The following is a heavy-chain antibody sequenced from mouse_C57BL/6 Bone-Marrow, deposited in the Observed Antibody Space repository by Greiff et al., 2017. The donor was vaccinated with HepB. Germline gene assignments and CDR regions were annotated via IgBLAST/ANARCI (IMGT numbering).Heavy chain of an antibody. CDR2: ISDGGSYT. CDR3: ARGGPTIVTTWYFDV. V-gene: IGHV5-4*01. Sequence: EVHLVESGGGLVKPGGSLKPSCAASGFTFSSYAMSWVRQTPEKRLEWVATISDGGSYTYYPDNVKGRFTISRDNAKNNLYLQMSHLKSEDTAMYYCARGGPTIVTTWYFDVWGTGTTVTVSS. CDR1: GFTFSSYA. J-gene: IGHJ1*03. D-gene: IGHD2-5*01.